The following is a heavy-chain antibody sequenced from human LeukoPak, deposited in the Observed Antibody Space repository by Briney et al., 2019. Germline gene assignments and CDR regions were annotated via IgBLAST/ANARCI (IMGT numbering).Heavy chain of an antibody. J-gene: IGHJ5*02. CDR1: GDSIRRSTHY. D-gene: IGHD2-2*01. Sequence: PSETLSLTCTVSGDSIRRSTHYGGWIRQSPEKGLEWIGTIYDSGATYYNPSFQSRVTISVDTSKSRFQPKMQSVTAADTAVYYCTREPATWGQGTLVIVSS. V-gene: IGHV4-39*06. CDR3: TREPAT. CDR2: IYDSGAT.